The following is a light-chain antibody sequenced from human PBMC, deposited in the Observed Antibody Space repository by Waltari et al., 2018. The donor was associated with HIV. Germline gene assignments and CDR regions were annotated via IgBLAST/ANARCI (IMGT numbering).Light chain of an antibody. Sequence: QSTLTQPPSVSGSLGQSVTIACSGTSSDIGSYNRVSWYQQPPGTAPKLIIYEVTNRPSCVAVRFSGSKSGNTASLTSSGLQAEDEADYYCSSYTTSSTWVFGGGTQLTVL. CDR3: SSYTTSSTWV. CDR1: SSDIGSYNR. CDR2: EVT. J-gene: IGLJ3*02. V-gene: IGLV2-18*02.